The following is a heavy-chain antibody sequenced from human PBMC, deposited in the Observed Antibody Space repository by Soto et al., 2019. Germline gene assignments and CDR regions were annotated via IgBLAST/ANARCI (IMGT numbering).Heavy chain of an antibody. D-gene: IGHD3-10*01. CDR1: GFTFNDFE. CDR3: ARGFGQFNY. V-gene: IGHV3-48*03. Sequence: EVQLLESGGGLVQPGGSLRLSCGVSGFTFNDFEMNWVRQAPGKGPEWLAYIDGSGATKKYADSVRGRFTISRDNPNTSLFLQMSSLSAADTAIYYCARGFGQFNYWGQGTLVSVSS. CDR2: IDGSGATK. J-gene: IGHJ4*02.